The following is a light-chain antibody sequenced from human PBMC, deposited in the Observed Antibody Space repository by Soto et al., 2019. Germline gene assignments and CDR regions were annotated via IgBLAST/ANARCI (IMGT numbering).Light chain of an antibody. V-gene: IGKV1-39*01. CDR1: ESISTF. Sequence: DIQMTHSPSSLSASVGDRVTITCXASESISTFLNWYQQKAGKAPKLLIYAASSLESGVPPRFSGSGSGTDFTLTISGLQPEDLATYYCQQSYRISVTFGGGTKVDIK. J-gene: IGKJ4*01. CDR3: QQSYRISVT. CDR2: AAS.